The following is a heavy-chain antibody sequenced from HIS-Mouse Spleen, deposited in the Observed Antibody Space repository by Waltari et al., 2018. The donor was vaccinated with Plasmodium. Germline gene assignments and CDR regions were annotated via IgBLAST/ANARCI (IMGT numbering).Heavy chain of an antibody. J-gene: IGHJ4*02. V-gene: IGHV4-39*01. CDR2: NYYSGST. D-gene: IGHD3-3*01. Sequence: QLQLQESGPGLVKPSETLSLTCTVSGGSISSSSYYWGWIRQPPGKGLEWIGGNYYSGSTYDNPAHKSRVTISVDTSKNQFSLKLGAVTAVDTAVYYCARQLAYYDFWSGYSRGYYFDYWGQGTLVTVSS. CDR3: ARQLAYYDFWSGYSRGYYFDY. CDR1: GGSISSSSYY.